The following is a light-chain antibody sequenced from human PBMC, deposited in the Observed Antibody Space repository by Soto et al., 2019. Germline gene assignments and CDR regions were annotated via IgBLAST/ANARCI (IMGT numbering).Light chain of an antibody. Sequence: DIQMTQSPSSVSASVGDRVTITCRASQGISSWLGWFQQKPGKAPKLLIFAASSLHSGVQSRYSGSGSGTDFTLTISSLEPEDFATYYCQQANSLRPNLGQGTRLEI. CDR3: QQANSLRPN. CDR2: AAS. CDR1: QGISSW. V-gene: IGKV1D-12*01. J-gene: IGKJ5*01.